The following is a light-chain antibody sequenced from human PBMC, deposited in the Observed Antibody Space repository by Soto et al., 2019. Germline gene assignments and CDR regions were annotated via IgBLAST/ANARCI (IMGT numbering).Light chain of an antibody. V-gene: IGLV3-21*04. J-gene: IGLJ1*01. CDR3: QVYDSSSDHFV. CDR2: YDR. Sequence: SYELTQRPSVSLAPGETASIACGGDNIGRKSVHWYQQKPGQAPVVVMYYDRDRPSGIPERFSGSNSGNTATLTISWVEAGDEADYYCQVYDSSSDHFVFGTGTKLTVL. CDR1: NIGRKS.